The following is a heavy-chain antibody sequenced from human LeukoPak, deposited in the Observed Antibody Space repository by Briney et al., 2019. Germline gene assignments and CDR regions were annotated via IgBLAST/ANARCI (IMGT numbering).Heavy chain of an antibody. V-gene: IGHV3-23*01. CDR2: LSGSGTST. D-gene: IGHD2-15*01. CDR3: AKNTAALSFVIDS. Sequence: GGSLRLSCAASGFNFDNYAMTWVRQAPGEGLEWVSALSGSGTSTYYADSVKGRFTISRDNSKNTVYLRVDSLRAEDTAIYYCAKNTAALSFVIDSWGQGTLLTVSS. J-gene: IGHJ4*02. CDR1: GFNFDNYA.